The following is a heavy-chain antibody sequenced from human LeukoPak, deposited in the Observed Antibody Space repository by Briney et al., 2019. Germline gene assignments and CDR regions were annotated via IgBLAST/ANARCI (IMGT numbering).Heavy chain of an antibody. CDR1: GFTLSNAW. CDR3: TTDTGIVVVVAANGRY. V-gene: IGHV3-15*01. Sequence: GGSLRLSCAASGFTLSNAWMSWVRQAPGKGLEWVGRIKSKTDGGTTDYAAPVKGRFTISRDDSKNRLYPQINSLKSEDTAVYYCTTDTGIVVVVAANGRYWGQGTLVTVSS. J-gene: IGHJ4*02. CDR2: IKSKTDGGTT. D-gene: IGHD2-15*01.